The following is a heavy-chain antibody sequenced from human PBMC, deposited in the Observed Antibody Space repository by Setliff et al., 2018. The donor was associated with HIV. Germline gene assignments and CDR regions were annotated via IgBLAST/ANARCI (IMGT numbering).Heavy chain of an antibody. V-gene: IGHV3-30*07. J-gene: IGHJ4*02. CDR3: VKDPGHEGY. CDR1: GFIFSTYA. Sequence: TGGSLRLSCAASGFIFSTYAMHWVRQAPGKGLEWVAVISYDGSNKYYADSVKGRFTISRDNAKNSLYLQMNSLRVEDTAVYYCVKDPGHEGYWGQGTLVTVSS. CDR2: ISYDGSNK. D-gene: IGHD2-8*02.